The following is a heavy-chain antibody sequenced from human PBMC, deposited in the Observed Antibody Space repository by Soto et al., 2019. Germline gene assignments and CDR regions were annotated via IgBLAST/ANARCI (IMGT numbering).Heavy chain of an antibody. V-gene: IGHV4-34*01. CDR1: GGSFSGYY. D-gene: IGHD2-21*01. CDR2: INHTGST. J-gene: IGHJ4*02. CDR3: ARGIPRGAPDKYYLDS. Sequence: PSETLSLTCAVYGGSFSGYYWTWIRQPPGKGLEWIGEINHTGSTDYNPSLKSRVTISVDTSKNQFSLKLSSVTAADTAVYYCARGIPRGAPDKYYLDSWGQGALVTAPQ.